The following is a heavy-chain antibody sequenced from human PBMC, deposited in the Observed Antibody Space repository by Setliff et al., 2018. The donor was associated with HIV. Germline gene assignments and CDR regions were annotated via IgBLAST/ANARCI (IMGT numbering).Heavy chain of an antibody. D-gene: IGHD2-15*01. CDR2: FYSGGST. V-gene: IGHV3-53*01. J-gene: IGHJ4*02. CDR1: GFNVTIND. CDR3: ARDDWTCSDGTCFPITFDY. Sequence: PGESLKISCAASGFNVTINDMSWVRQGPGKGLEWVSVFYSGGSTYYADSVKGRFTISRDNAKNSLYLQMSSLRGEDTAIYYCARDDWTCSDGTCFPITFDYWGQGTLVTVSS.